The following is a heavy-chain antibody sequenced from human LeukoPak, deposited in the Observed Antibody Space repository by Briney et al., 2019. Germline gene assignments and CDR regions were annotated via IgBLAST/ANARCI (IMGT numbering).Heavy chain of an antibody. V-gene: IGHV3-66*01. CDR3: ARDPQSNAFDI. J-gene: IGHJ3*02. Sequence: GSLRLSCTASGFTVSSSYISWVRQAPGKGQEWVSAIYSGGSTYYADSVKGRFTVSRDNSKNTVYLQMNSLRAEDTAVYYCARDPQSNAFDIWGQGTMVTVSS. CDR2: IYSGGST. CDR1: GFTVSSSY.